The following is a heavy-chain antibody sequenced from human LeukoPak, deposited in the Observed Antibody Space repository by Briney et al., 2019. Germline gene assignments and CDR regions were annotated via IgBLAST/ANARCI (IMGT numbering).Heavy chain of an antibody. CDR3: ASLNYDSSGYPGGAFDI. CDR1: GFTFSSYS. CDR2: ISSSSSYI. Sequence: GGSLRLSCAASGFTFSSYSMNWVRQAPGKGLEWVSSISSSSSYIYYADSVKGRFTISRDKAKNSLYLQMNSLRAEDTAVYYCASLNYDSSGYPGGAFDIWGQGTMVTVSS. J-gene: IGHJ3*02. V-gene: IGHV3-21*01. D-gene: IGHD3-22*01.